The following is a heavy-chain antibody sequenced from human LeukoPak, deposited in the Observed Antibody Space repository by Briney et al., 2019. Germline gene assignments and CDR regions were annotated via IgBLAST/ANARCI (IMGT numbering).Heavy chain of an antibody. J-gene: IGHJ6*02. CDR2: ISSSSSTI. V-gene: IGHV3-48*02. Sequence: PGGSLRLSCAASGFTFSSYSMNWVRQAPGKGLEWVSYISSSSSTIYYADSVKGRFTISRDNAKNSLYLQMNSLRDEDTAVYYCARDMYCSGGSCYLRRTTYYYYGMDVWGQGTTVTVSS. D-gene: IGHD2-15*01. CDR3: ARDMYCSGGSCYLRRTTYYYYGMDV. CDR1: GFTFSSYS.